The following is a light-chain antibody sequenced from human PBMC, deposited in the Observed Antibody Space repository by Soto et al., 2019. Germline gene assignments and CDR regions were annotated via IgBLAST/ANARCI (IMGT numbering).Light chain of an antibody. CDR2: WAS. Sequence: DIVMTQSPDSLAVSLGERATINCKSSQSVLYSSNNKNYLAWYQQRPRQPPKLLIYWASTRESGVPDRFNGSGSGTDFTLTVTSREAEDVAVYYCQQYYSSPYTFGQGTKLEIK. V-gene: IGKV4-1*01. CDR1: QSVLYSSNNKNY. J-gene: IGKJ2*01. CDR3: QQYYSSPYT.